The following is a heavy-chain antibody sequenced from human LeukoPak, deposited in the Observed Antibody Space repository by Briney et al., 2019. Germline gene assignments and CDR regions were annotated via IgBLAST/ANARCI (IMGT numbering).Heavy chain of an antibody. J-gene: IGHJ4*02. D-gene: IGHD5-24*01. Sequence: PSETLSLTCTVSGGSASGSSYYWSWIRLPPGKGLEWIGYVYYNGNTNYNPSLKSRVTISVDTSKNQFSLKLSSVTAADTAVYYCARGRGFGRWLQFDYWGQGTLVTVSS. CDR1: GGSASGSSYY. CDR3: ARGRGFGRWLQFDY. V-gene: IGHV4-61*01. CDR2: VYYNGNT.